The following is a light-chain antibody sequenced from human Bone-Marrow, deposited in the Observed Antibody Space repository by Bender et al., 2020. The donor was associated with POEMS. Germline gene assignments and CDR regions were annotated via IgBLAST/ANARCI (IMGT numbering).Light chain of an antibody. Sequence: QVVVTQEPSLTVSPGGTVTLTCGSSTGAVTSGHWPYWFQQKPGEGPRTLIYDTSIRKSWTPARFSGSLLGDKAALTLSFAQPEDEADYYCFLVYHNYGVVFGGGTKLTVL. CDR2: DTS. J-gene: IGLJ3*02. CDR1: TGAVTSGHW. CDR3: FLVYHNYGVV. V-gene: IGLV7-46*01.